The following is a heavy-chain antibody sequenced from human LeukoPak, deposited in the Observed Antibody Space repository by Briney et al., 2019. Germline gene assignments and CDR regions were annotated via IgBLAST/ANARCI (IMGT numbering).Heavy chain of an antibody. J-gene: IGHJ1*01. Sequence: GGSLRLSCAASGFTFSSYSMNWVRQAPGKGLEWVSYISSSSSTIYYADSVKGRFTISRDNAKNSLYLQMNSLRAEDTAVYYCAKEDESGLGYFQHWGQGTLVTVSS. CDR2: ISSSSSTI. V-gene: IGHV3-48*04. D-gene: IGHD3-3*01. CDR1: GFTFSSYS. CDR3: AKEDESGLGYFQH.